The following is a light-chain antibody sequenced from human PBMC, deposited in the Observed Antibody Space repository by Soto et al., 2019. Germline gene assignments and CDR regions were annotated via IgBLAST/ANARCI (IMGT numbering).Light chain of an antibody. CDR2: GAS. V-gene: IGKV3-15*01. CDR3: QHYSVWPYT. Sequence: EIVMTQSPATLSVCPWERATLSCRASQSVRSNLAWYQQKPGQAPRLLIYGASTRAPGIPARVSGSGSGTEFTLTISSLQSEDFALYYCQHYSVWPYTFGQGTKVDIK. CDR1: QSVRSN. J-gene: IGKJ2*01.